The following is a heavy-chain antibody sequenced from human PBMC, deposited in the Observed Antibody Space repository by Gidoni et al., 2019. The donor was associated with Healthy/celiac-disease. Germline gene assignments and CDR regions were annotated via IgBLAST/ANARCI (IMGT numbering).Heavy chain of an antibody. CDR3: ARLAPYYGGNPLRPYFDY. CDR2: IYSGGST. D-gene: IGHD4-17*01. V-gene: IGHV3-66*01. CDR1: GFTVSSNY. Sequence: EVQLVESGGGLVQPGGSLRLSCAASGFTVSSNYMSWVRQAPGKGLEWVSVIYSGGSTYYADSVKGRFTISRDNSKNTLYLQMNSLRAEDTAVYYCARLAPYYGGNPLRPYFDYWGQGTLVTVSS. J-gene: IGHJ4*02.